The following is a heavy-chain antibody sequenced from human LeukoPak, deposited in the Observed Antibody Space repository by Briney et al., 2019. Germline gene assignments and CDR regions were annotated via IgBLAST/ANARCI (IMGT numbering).Heavy chain of an antibody. Sequence: ASVKVSCKASGYTFTGYYMHWVRQAPGQGLEWMVWINPNSGGTNYAQKFQGRVTMTRDTSISTAYMELSRLRSDDTAVYYCARVAVPNYDFWSGSHYFDYWGQGTLVTVSS. J-gene: IGHJ4*02. CDR2: INPNSGGT. D-gene: IGHD3-3*01. V-gene: IGHV1-2*02. CDR3: ARVAVPNYDFWSGSHYFDY. CDR1: GYTFTGYY.